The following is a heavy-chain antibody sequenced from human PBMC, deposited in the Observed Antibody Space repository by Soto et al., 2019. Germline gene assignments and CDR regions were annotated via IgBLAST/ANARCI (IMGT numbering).Heavy chain of an antibody. CDR1: GLTFSSYA. D-gene: IGHD4-17*01. CDR2: ISGSSGST. V-gene: IGHV3-23*01. Sequence: MRLSCAASGLTFSSYAMSWVRQAPGQGLEWVSAISGSSGSTSYGDSVKGRFTISRDKSKNTLDLQMKSLRAEDTAVYSCAKDVPGFYGLPYLMAVRGQGSTVTGSS. CDR3: AKDVPGFYGLPYLMAV. J-gene: IGHJ6*02.